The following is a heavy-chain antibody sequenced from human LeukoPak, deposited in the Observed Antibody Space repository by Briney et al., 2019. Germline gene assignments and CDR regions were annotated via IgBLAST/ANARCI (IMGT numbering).Heavy chain of an antibody. J-gene: IGHJ4*02. CDR2: IYYSGST. V-gene: IGHV4-59*12. Sequence: SETLSLTCTVSGGSISSYYWSWIRQPPGKGLEWIGYIYYSGSTNYNPSLKSRVTISVDTSKNQFSLKLSSVTAADTAVYYCATGTIFRNYFDYWGQGTLVTVSS. D-gene: IGHD3-9*01. CDR1: GGSISSYY. CDR3: ATGTIFRNYFDY.